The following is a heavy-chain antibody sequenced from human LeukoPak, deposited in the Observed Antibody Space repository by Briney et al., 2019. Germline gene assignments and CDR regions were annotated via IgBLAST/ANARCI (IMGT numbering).Heavy chain of an antibody. V-gene: IGHV4-59*11. CDR1: GGSISSHY. CDR2: IHYTGRT. CDR3: ARGAGWYDY. Sequence: SETLSLTCAVSGGSISSHYWSWLRQPPGGGLEWIAYIHYTGRTNYNPSLKGRVTISVDTSNSQFSLNLNSVTAADTAVYYCARGAGWYDYWGQGTLVTVSS. D-gene: IGHD6-19*01. J-gene: IGHJ4*02.